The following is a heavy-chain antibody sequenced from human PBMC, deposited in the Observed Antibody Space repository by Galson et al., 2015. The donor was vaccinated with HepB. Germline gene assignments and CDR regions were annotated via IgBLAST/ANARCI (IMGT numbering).Heavy chain of an antibody. CDR2: TYYRSRWYN. Sequence: AISGDSVSSNSAVWNWIRQSPSRGLEWLGRTYYRSRWYNDYAVSVKSRISINADTSKNQVSLQLNSVTPDDTAVCYCAYGVDVWGQGTRVTVS. V-gene: IGHV6-1*01. CDR1: GDSVSSNSAV. CDR3: AYGVDV. J-gene: IGHJ6*02.